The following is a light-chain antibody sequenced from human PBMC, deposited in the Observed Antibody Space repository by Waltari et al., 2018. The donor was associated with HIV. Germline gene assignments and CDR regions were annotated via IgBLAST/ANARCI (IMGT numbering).Light chain of an antibody. CDR3: ATWDDSLSLWV. J-gene: IGLJ3*02. CDR1: NSNFGANY. CDR2: RNS. Sequence: QSVLTQPPSASGTPGQRVTISCSGSNSNFGANYEYWYQHFPGAAPKLLIYRNSQRPSGVPDRFSGSKSGTSASLAISGLRSDDEANYYCATWDDSLSLWVFGGGTKLTVL. V-gene: IGLV1-47*01.